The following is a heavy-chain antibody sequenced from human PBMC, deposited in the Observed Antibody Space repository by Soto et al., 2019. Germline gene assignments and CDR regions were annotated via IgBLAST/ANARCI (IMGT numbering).Heavy chain of an antibody. J-gene: IGHJ4*02. CDR3: ARDSAWCYFDS. CDR1: GGSISSGGYY. Sequence: SETLSLTCSVSGGSISSGGYYWSWIRQLPGKGLEWIGYVYYSGGTHYNPSLQSRVTVSVDTSRNQFSLKLTSVTAADTAVYYCARDSAWCYFDSWGRGTLVTVSS. V-gene: IGHV4-31*03. CDR2: VYYSGGT. D-gene: IGHD6-19*01.